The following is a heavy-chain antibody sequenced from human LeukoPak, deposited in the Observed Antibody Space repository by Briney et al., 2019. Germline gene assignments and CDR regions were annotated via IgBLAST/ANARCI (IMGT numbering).Heavy chain of an antibody. Sequence: GGSLRLSCAASGFTFSTYSMNWVRQAPGKGLEWVSSISGSSDYIFYADSVKGRFTMSRDNAKNSLYLQMNSLRAEDTAVYYCARVLFGYYGVEVWGQGTTVTVSS. V-gene: IGHV3-21*01. D-gene: IGHD3-3*01. CDR1: GFTFSTYS. CDR3: ARVLFGYYGVEV. CDR2: ISGSSDYI. J-gene: IGHJ6*02.